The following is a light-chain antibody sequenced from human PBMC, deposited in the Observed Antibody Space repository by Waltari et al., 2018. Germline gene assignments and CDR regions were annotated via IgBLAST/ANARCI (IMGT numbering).Light chain of an antibody. V-gene: IGLV1-36*01. J-gene: IGLJ3*02. CDR1: RANIGNNV. CDR2: YDD. CDR3: AAWDDSLNGVV. Sequence: QSLLTQPPSVSEAPGQRVTISCSGSRANIGNNVLNWYQQPPGKPPKLLIVYDDLLPSGVSDRFSGSKSGTSASLAISGLQSEDEADYYCAAWDDSLNGVVFGGGTKLTVL.